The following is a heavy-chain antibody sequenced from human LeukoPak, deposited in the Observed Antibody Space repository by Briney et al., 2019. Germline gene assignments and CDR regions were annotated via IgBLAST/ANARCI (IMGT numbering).Heavy chain of an antibody. D-gene: IGHD6-13*01. CDR2: INHSGGT. Sequence: SETLSLTCAVYGGSFSGYYWSWIRQPPGKGLEWIGEINHSGGTNYNPSLKSRVTIPVDTSKNQFSLKLSSVTAADTAVYYCARSRHSSSWYYYYGMDVWGQGTTVTVSS. J-gene: IGHJ6*02. CDR1: GGSFSGYY. CDR3: ARSRHSSSWYYYYGMDV. V-gene: IGHV4-34*01.